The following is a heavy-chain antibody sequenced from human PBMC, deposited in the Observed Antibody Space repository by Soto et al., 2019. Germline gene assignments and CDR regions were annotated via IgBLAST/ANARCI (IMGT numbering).Heavy chain of an antibody. CDR3: ARESAGSGKNNWFDP. Sequence: SETLTLTCTVSGGSISTYYWSWIRQPPGKGLEWIGYIYHSGSTYYNPSLKSRVTISVDTSKNQFSLKLNSVTAADTAVYYCARESAGSGKNNWFDPWGQGTLVTVSS. V-gene: IGHV4-59*01. J-gene: IGHJ5*02. D-gene: IGHD3-10*01. CDR2: IYHSGST. CDR1: GGSISTYY.